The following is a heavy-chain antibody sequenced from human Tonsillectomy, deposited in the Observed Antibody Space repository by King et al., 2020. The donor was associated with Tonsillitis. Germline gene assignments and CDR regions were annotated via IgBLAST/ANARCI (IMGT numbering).Heavy chain of an antibody. V-gene: IGHV4-34*01. Sequence: VQLQQWGAGLLKPSETLSLTCAVYGGSFSGYYWSWIRQPPGKGLEWIGEINHSGSTNYNPSLKSRVTISVDTSKNQFSLKLSSVTAADKAVYYCARGPGVTTDYYYYMDVWGKGTTVTVSS. CDR3: ARGPGVTTDYYYYMDV. CDR1: GGSFSGYY. J-gene: IGHJ6*03. CDR2: INHSGST. D-gene: IGHD4-17*01.